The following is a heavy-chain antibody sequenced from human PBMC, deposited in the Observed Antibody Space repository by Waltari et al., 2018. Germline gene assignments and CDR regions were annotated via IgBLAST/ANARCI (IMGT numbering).Heavy chain of an antibody. CDR3: SRQDWVVVPGKLQYQYYYMDV. CDR2: IRGKANNYAT. V-gene: IGHV3-73*02. Sequence: EVQLVESGGGLVQPGGSLQLSCAASGFTFSGSTMHWVRQASGGGLEWVVRIRGKANNYATAYAESVRGRFTISRDDSKNMAYLQMDSLKTEDTAMYYCSRQDWVVVPGKLQYQYYYMDVWGKGTTVIVSS. D-gene: IGHD6-19*01. CDR1: GFTFSGST. J-gene: IGHJ6*03.